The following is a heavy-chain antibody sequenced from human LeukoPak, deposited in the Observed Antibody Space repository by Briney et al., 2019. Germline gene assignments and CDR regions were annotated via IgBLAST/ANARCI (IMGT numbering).Heavy chain of an antibody. J-gene: IGHJ5*02. CDR2: ISYDGSNK. CDR3: ARKLAVAANWFDP. Sequence: GGSLRLSCAASGFTFSSYAMHWVRQAPGKGLEWVAVISYDGSNKYYADSVKGRFTISRDNSKNTLYLQMNSLRAEDTAVYYCARKLAVAANWFDPWGQGTLVTVSS. V-gene: IGHV3-30*04. D-gene: IGHD6-19*01. CDR1: GFTFSSYA.